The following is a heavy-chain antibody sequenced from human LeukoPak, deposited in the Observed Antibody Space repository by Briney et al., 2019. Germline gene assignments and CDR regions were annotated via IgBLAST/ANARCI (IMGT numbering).Heavy chain of an antibody. CDR2: MNPNSGNT. CDR3: ARYCSSTSCYPFP. CDR1: GYTFTIYD. V-gene: IGHV1-8*01. D-gene: IGHD2-2*01. J-gene: IGHJ5*02. Sequence: GASVKVSCKASGYTFTIYDINWVRQATGQGLEWMGWMNPNSGNTGYAQKFQGRVTMTRNTSISTAYMELSSLRSEDTAVYYCARYCSSTSCYPFPWGQGTLVTVSS.